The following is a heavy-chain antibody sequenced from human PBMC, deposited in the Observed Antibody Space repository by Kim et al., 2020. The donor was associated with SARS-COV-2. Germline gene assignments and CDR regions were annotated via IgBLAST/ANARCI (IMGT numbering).Heavy chain of an antibody. J-gene: IGHJ2*01. CDR1: GFDFDKST. V-gene: IGHV3-43*01. CDR3: GKGYLGFDGVEY. D-gene: IGHD3-16*02. Sequence: GGSLRLSCVASGFDFDKSTMHWVRQSPGRGLEWVSLISWDGGTKYYADSVKGRFTIARDNSKKSLFLDMESLRSEDSALYYCGKGYLGFDGVEYWGRGP. CDR2: ISWDGGTK.